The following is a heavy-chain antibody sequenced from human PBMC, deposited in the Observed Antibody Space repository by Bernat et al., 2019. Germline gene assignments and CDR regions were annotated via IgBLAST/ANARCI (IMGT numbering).Heavy chain of an antibody. D-gene: IGHD1-14*01. CDR2: ISWNSGSI. CDR1: GFTFDDYA. V-gene: IGHV3-9*01. J-gene: IGHJ3*02. Sequence: EVQLVESGGGLVQPGRSLRLSCAASGFTFDDYAMHWVRQAPGKGLEWVSVISWNSGSIGYADSVKGRFTISRDTAKNSLYLQMNSLRAEDTALYYCAKDLSGPGWEGILSAFDIWGQGTMVTVSS. CDR3: AKDLSGPGWEGILSAFDI.